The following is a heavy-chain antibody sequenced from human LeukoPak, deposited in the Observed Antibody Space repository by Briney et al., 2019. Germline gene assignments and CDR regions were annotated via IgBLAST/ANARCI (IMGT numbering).Heavy chain of an antibody. D-gene: IGHD2-21*02. Sequence: GGSLRLSCAASGFTFSSYAMSWVRQAPGQGLEWVSAIGGSGGTTYYADSVKGRFTISRDNSKNTLYLQMNSLRAEDTAVYYCAKDWSVVVTATLSNWGQGTLVTVSS. V-gene: IGHV3-23*01. J-gene: IGHJ4*02. CDR2: IGGSGGTT. CDR1: GFTFSSYA. CDR3: AKDWSVVVTATLSN.